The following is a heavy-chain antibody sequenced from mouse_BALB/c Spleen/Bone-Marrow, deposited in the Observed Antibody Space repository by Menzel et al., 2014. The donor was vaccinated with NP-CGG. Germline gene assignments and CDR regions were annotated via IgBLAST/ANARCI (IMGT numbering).Heavy chain of an antibody. Sequence: QVQLKESGAELARPGASVKMSCKASGYTFTSYTIQWVKRRPGQGLKWVGYIVPSSGYTDYNQNFKDKTTLTADKSSSTAYMQLSSLTSADSAVYYCAREARTGAWFAYGGQGTLVTVSA. CDR1: GYTFTSYT. V-gene: IGHV1-4*02. CDR2: IVPSSGYT. J-gene: IGHJ3*01. CDR3: AREARTGAWFAY. D-gene: IGHD4-1*01.